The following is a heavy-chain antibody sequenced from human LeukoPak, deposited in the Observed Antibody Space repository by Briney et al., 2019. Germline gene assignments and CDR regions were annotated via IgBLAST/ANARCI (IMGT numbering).Heavy chain of an antibody. CDR1: GFTFKDYG. V-gene: IGHV3-9*01. J-gene: IGHJ6*02. CDR2: INWNGGGT. D-gene: IGHD1-26*01. CDR3: AKHMRATNTYSFFGLDV. Sequence: GGSLRLSCAATGFTFKDYGMHWVRQPPGKGLEWVTSINWNGGGTDYADSVKGRFTISRDNAKNSLYLQLSSLRPEDTALYYCAKHMRATNTYSFFGLDVWGQGTTVTVSS.